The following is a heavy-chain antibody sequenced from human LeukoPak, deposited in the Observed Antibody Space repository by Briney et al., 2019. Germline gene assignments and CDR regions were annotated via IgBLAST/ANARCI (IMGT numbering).Heavy chain of an antibody. CDR3: AKGYYDILTGYRPYYYYGMDV. V-gene: IGHV3-30*18. Sequence: ARSLRLSCAASGFTFSSYGMHWVRQAPGKGLEWVAVISYDGSNKYYADSVKGRFTISRDNSKNTLYLQMNSLRAEDTAVYYCAKGYYDILTGYRPYYYYGMDVWGQGTTVTVSS. CDR2: ISYDGSNK. J-gene: IGHJ6*02. CDR1: GFTFSSYG. D-gene: IGHD3-9*01.